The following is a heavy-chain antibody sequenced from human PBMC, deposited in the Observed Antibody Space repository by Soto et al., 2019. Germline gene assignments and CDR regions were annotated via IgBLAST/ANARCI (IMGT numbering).Heavy chain of an antibody. CDR1: SVSLQDHC. V-gene: IGHV4-34*01. CDR3: ARGKPSGYRFGPRNFFYYGLDV. Sequence: SVSLCLTCAGFSVSLQDHCWAWLPQSPAKGLEWIGEVHPSGSTDYNPSLKSRLTLSLDTSKNRFSLKVASVTAADTAVYFCARGKPSGYRFGPRNFFYYGLDVWGPGTTVT. D-gene: IGHD5-18*01. J-gene: IGHJ6*02. CDR2: VHPSGST.